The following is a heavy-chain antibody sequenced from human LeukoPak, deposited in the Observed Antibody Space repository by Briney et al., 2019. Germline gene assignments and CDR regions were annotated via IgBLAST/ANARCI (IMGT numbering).Heavy chain of an antibody. D-gene: IGHD2-21*02. CDR3: ARTLPNCGGDCYSGFDY. Sequence: GGSLRLSCAASGFTFSTYNMNWVRQAPGKGLEWVSVIYSGGSTYYADSVKGRFTISRDNSKNTLYLQMNSLRAEDTAVYYCARTLPNCGGDCYSGFDYWGQGTLVTVSS. CDR2: IYSGGST. V-gene: IGHV3-66*01. J-gene: IGHJ4*02. CDR1: GFTFSTYN.